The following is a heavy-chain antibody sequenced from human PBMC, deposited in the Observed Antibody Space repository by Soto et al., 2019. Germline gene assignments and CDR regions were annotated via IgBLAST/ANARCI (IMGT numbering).Heavy chain of an antibody. CDR2: ISGSGGST. J-gene: IGHJ4*02. V-gene: IGHV3-23*01. CDR1: GFTFSSYA. CDR3: AKDRYYYDSSGRYYFDY. D-gene: IGHD3-22*01. Sequence: EVQLLESGGGLVQPGGSLRLSCAASGFTFSSYAMSWVRQAPGKGLEWVSAISGSGGSTYYADSVKGRFTISRDNSXNXXYLQMNSLRAEDTAVYYCAKDRYYYDSSGRYYFDYWGQGTLVTVSS.